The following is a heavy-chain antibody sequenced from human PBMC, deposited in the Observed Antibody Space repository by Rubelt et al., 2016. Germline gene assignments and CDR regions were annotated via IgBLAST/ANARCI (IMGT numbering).Heavy chain of an antibody. CDR2: ISGSGGST. J-gene: IGHJ5*02. V-gene: IGHV3-23*01. Sequence: YAMSWVRQAPGKGLEWVSAISGSGGSTYYADSVKGRSTISRDNSKNTLYLQMNSLRAEDTAVYYCAKGWYSSSWYGNWFDPWGQGTLVTVSS. CDR3: AKGWYSSSWYGNWFDP. CDR1: YA. D-gene: IGHD6-13*01.